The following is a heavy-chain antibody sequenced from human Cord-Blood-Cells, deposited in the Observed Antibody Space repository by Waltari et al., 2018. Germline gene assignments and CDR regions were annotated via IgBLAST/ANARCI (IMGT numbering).Heavy chain of an antibody. CDR1: GFTFSSYW. Sequence: EVQLVESGGGLVQPGGSLRLSCAASGFTFSSYWMHWVRQAPGKGLVWVSRINSDGSSTSYVDSVKCRFTISRDNAKNTLYLQMNSLRAEDTAVYYCARDGKVQYYFDYWGQGTLVTVSS. D-gene: IGHD1-1*01. CDR2: INSDGSST. V-gene: IGHV3-74*01. CDR3: ARDGKVQYYFDY. J-gene: IGHJ4*02.